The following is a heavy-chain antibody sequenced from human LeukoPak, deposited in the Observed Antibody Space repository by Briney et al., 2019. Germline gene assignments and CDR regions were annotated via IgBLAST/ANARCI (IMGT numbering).Heavy chain of an antibody. J-gene: IGHJ4*02. D-gene: IGHD2/OR15-2a*01. Sequence: PGGSLRLSCAASGFTFSSYGMHWVRQAPGKGLEWVAVISYDGSNKYYADSVKGRFTISRDNAKNTLYLQMNSLRAEDTAVYYCASQLFRSEIVIGYWGQGTLVTVSS. V-gene: IGHV3-30*03. CDR2: ISYDGSNK. CDR1: GFTFSSYG. CDR3: ASQLFRSEIVIGY.